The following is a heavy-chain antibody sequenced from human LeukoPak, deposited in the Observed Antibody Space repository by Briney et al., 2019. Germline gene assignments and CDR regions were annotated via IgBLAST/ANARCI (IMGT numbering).Heavy chain of an antibody. D-gene: IGHD5-18*01. CDR3: ARLHGYAKVDY. V-gene: IGHV4-59*08. CDR1: GGSISSYY. J-gene: IGHJ4*02. CDR2: IYYSGST. Sequence: SETLSLTCTVSGGSISSYYWSWIRQPPGKGLEWIGYIYYSGSTNYNPSLKSRVTISVDTSKNQFSLKLSSVTAADTAVYYCARLHGYAKVDYWGQGTLVTVSS.